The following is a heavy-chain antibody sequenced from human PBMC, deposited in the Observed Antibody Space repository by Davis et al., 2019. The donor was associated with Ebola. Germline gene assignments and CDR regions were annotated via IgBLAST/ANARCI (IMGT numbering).Heavy chain of an antibody. J-gene: IGHJ4*02. CDR1: GFTFSSYW. D-gene: IGHD2-2*01. CDR2: INTDGSFT. Sequence: PGGSLRLSCAASGFTFSSYWMHWVRQTPGKGLVWVSRINTDGSFTDYADSVKGRFSIFRDSTSNTLYLQMNGLRAEDTAVYYCARSSYQPDYWGQGTLVTVSS. V-gene: IGHV3-74*01. CDR3: ARSSYQPDY.